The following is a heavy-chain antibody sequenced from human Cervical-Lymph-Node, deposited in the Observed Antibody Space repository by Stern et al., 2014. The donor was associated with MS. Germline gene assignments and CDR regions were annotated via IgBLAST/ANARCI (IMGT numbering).Heavy chain of an antibody. V-gene: IGHV3-21*01. Sequence: EVQLVESGGGLVKPGGSLRLSCAASGFTFSSYSMNWVRQDPGKGLELVSSISSSSSYIYYADSVKGRFTISRDNAKNSLYLQMNSLRAEDTAVYYCARAGIAAREPDFDYWGQGTLVTVSS. J-gene: IGHJ4*02. CDR3: ARAGIAAREPDFDY. D-gene: IGHD6-13*01. CDR1: GFTFSSYS. CDR2: ISSSSSYI.